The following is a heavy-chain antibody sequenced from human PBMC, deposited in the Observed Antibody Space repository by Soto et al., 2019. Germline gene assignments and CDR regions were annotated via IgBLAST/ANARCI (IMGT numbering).Heavy chain of an antibody. D-gene: IGHD1-20*01. J-gene: IGHJ4*02. CDR2: IYYSGST. CDR3: ARVSRIPRYSPWGFDY. Sequence: SETLSLTCTVSGGSVSSGSYYWSWIRQPPGKGLEWIGYIYYSGSTNYNPSLKSRVTISVDTSKNQFSLKLSSVTAADTAVYYCARVSRIPRYSPWGFDYWGQGTLVTVSS. V-gene: IGHV4-61*01. CDR1: GGSVSSGSYY.